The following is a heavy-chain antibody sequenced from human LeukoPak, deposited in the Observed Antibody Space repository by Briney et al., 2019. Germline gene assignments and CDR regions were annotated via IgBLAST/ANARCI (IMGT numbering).Heavy chain of an antibody. V-gene: IGHV4-39*01. CDR2: IYYSGST. D-gene: IGHD3-9*01. CDR1: GGSISSSSYY. CDR3: ARHDRGGLLKSYYDILTGWGIAY. J-gene: IGHJ4*02. Sequence: PSETLSLTCTVSGGSISSSSYYWGWIRRPPGKGLEWIGSIYYSGSTYYNPSLKSRVTISVDTSKNQLSLKLSSVTAADTAVYYCARHDRGGLLKSYYDILTGWGIAYWGQGTLVTVSS.